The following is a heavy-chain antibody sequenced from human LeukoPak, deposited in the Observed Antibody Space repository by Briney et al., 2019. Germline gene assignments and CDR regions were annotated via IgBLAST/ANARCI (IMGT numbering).Heavy chain of an antibody. Sequence: GGSLRLSCAASGFTFSSHWMSWVRQAPGKGLEWVSIIYCGGDTYYPDSVKGRFTISRDNSKNTLYLQMNSLRAEDTAVYYCATAAGKTTVTYFDYWGQGTLVTVSS. CDR2: IYCGGDT. D-gene: IGHD4-17*01. V-gene: IGHV3-66*01. CDR1: GFTFSSHW. J-gene: IGHJ4*02. CDR3: ATAAGKTTVTYFDY.